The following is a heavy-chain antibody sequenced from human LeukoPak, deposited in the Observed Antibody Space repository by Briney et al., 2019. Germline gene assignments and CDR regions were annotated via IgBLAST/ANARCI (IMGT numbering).Heavy chain of an antibody. CDR3: ARHLIRDKYSISSIAFDP. J-gene: IGHJ5*02. D-gene: IGHD6-6*01. CDR2: VYYSGST. CDR1: GGSFSGCY. V-gene: IGHV4-59*08. Sequence: SSETLSLTCTLCGGSFSGCYGSCVRQPPGKGLEWIGYVYYSGSTNHNPSLKSRVTISLETSKNQLAIRRRSDTAADTAVYYYARHLIRDKYSISSIAFDPWGQGTLVTVSP.